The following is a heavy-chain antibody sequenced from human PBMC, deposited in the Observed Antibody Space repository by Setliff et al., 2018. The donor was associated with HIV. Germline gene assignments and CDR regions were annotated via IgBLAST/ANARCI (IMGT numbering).Heavy chain of an antibody. V-gene: IGHV4-38-2*01. D-gene: IGHD6-13*01. CDR2: IFHSAAT. CDR1: GYSISSGYY. Sequence: SETLSLTCAVSGYSISSGYYWGWIRQPPGKGLEWIGSIFHSAATNYNPSLKSRVTISIDTSKNQFSLKLTSVTAADTAVYYCARTGYSSSWGRFSGYYYYMDVWGKGTMVTVSS. J-gene: IGHJ6*03. CDR3: ARTGYSSSWGRFSGYYYYMDV.